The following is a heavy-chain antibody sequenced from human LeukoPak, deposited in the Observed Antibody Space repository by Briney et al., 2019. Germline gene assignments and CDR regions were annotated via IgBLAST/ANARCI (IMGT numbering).Heavy chain of an antibody. CDR1: GFTFSSYA. V-gene: IGHV3-30-3*01. D-gene: IGHD5-24*01. CDR3: AREVEMATMVFDY. CDR2: ISYDGSNE. Sequence: GGSLRLSCAASGFTFSSYAMHWVRQAPGKGLEWVAVISYDGSNEYYADSVKGRFTISRDNSKNTLYLQMNSLRAEDTAVYYCAREVEMATMVFDYWGQGTLVTVSS. J-gene: IGHJ4*02.